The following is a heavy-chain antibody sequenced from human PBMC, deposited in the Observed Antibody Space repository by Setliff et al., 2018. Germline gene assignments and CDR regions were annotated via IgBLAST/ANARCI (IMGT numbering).Heavy chain of an antibody. J-gene: IGHJ4*02. CDR1: GFTFSDAW. CDR3: YTWLLYSSSWYRDH. CDR2: IKGRTEGGTT. V-gene: IGHV3-15*01. D-gene: IGHD6-13*01. Sequence: GGSLRLSCAASGFTFSDAWMSWVRQAPGKGLEWVGRIKGRTEGGTTDYAAPVKGRFTISRDDPGNTLYLQMSSLKTEDTAVYYCYTWLLYSSSWYRDHWGQGTLVTVSS.